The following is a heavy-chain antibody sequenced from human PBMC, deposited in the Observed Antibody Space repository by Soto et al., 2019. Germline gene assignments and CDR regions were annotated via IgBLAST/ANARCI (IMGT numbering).Heavy chain of an antibody. J-gene: IGHJ6*02. CDR2: ISYDGSNK. CDR3: ASTLDV. V-gene: IGHV3-30-3*01. CDR1: GFTFSSYA. Sequence: QVQLVESGGGVVQPGRSLRLSCAASGFTFSSYAMHWVRQAPGNGLEWVAVISYDGSNKYYADSVKGRFTISRDNSKNTLYLQMNSLRADDTAVYYCASTLDVWGQGTTVTVSS.